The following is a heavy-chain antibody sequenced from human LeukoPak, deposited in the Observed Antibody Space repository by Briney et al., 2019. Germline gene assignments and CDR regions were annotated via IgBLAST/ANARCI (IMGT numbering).Heavy chain of an antibody. V-gene: IGHV3-23*01. CDR2: MSGSGGNT. D-gene: IGHD5-24*01. CDR1: GFSFSSYA. J-gene: IGHJ1*01. Sequence: GGSLRLSCAASGFSFSSYAMSWVRQAPGKGLEWVSAMSGSGGNTYYADSVKGRFTMSRDNSKNTLYLQMNSLRAEDTAVYYCAKDRDGYSPEHWGQGTLVTVSS. CDR3: AKDRDGYSPEH.